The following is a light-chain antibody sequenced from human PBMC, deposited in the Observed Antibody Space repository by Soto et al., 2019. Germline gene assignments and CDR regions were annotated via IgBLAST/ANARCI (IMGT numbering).Light chain of an antibody. CDR2: EDS. Sequence: QSALTQPASVSGSPGQSITISCTATSSDAGGYKFVSWYQQHPGKAPKVMIYEDSKRPSGVSYRFSGSKAGNTASLTISGLEAEDGAGYRCCSYASGSTYWVFGGGTQLTVL. CDR3: CSYASGSTYWV. V-gene: IGLV2-23*01. J-gene: IGLJ3*02. CDR1: SSDAGGYKF.